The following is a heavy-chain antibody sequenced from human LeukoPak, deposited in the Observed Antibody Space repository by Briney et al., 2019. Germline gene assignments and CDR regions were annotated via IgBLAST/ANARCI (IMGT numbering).Heavy chain of an antibody. V-gene: IGHV3-9*01. CDR2: ISWNSGSI. Sequence: GGSLRLSCAASGFTFSSYWMSWVRQAPGKGLEWVSGISWNSGSIGYADSVKGRFTISRDNAKNSLYLQMNSLRAEDTALYYCAKGRELSDAFDIWGQGTMVTVSS. CDR3: AKGRELSDAFDI. CDR1: GFTFSSYW. D-gene: IGHD1-26*01. J-gene: IGHJ3*02.